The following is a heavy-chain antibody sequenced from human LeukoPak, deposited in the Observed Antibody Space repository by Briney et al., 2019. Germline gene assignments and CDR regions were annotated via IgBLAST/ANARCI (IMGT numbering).Heavy chain of an antibody. CDR2: ITTRSAT. CDR3: ARVRGAGLQYYYMDV. CDR1: GFTFSSYS. V-gene: IGHV3-48*01. J-gene: IGHJ6*03. D-gene: IGHD1-26*01. Sequence: GGSLRLSCAASGFTFSSYSMNWVRQAPGKGLEWVSYITTRSATYYTDSVKRRFTISRDNAKDSVYLQMNSLRADDTAVYYCARVRGAGLQYYYMDVWGKGTTVTVSS.